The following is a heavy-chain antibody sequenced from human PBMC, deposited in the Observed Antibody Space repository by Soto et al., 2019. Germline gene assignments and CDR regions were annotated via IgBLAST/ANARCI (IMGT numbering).Heavy chain of an antibody. J-gene: IGHJ5*02. CDR1: GDSISRGGYY. D-gene: IGHD2-21*01. CDR2: IYHSGST. CDR3: ACAGAGAYGLGRFSP. V-gene: IGHV4-31*03. Sequence: QVQLQESGPGLVKPSQTLSLTCTVSGDSISRGGYYWNWLRQHPRKGLEWIGYIYHSGSTIYNPSLQSRDTISVDTSKKRSSLELSNVTAADTAVYYCACAGAGAYGLGRFSPWGQGILVTVSS.